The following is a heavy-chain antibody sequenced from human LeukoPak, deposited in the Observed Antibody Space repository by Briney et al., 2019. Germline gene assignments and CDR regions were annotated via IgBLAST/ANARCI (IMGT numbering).Heavy chain of an antibody. V-gene: IGHV4-34*01. CDR1: GVSFSSYY. CDR2: INHSGST. D-gene: IGHD5-18*01. Sequence: PSETLSLTCAVYGVSFSSYYWRWIRQPPGKGLEWVGEINHSGSTNYNPSLKSRVTISVDTSKNQFSLKLSSVTAADTAVYYCARGRGYSYATDYWGQGTLVTVSS. J-gene: IGHJ4*02. CDR3: ARGRGYSYATDY.